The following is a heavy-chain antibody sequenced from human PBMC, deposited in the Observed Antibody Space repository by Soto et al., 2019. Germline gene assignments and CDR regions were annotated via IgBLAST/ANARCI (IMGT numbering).Heavy chain of an antibody. Sequence: EVQVVESGGGLLQPGESLSLSCVASGFTVSSSYMTWVHQTPGKGLEWVSVIYASGSTYYADSVKGRFTISRDVSQNTVYLEMNSLRAEDTAVYYCARRGIAAYYFDSWGQGTLVTVSS. CDR1: GFTVSSSY. CDR3: ARRGIAAYYFDS. CDR2: IYASGST. J-gene: IGHJ4*02. D-gene: IGHD6-13*01. V-gene: IGHV3-53*01.